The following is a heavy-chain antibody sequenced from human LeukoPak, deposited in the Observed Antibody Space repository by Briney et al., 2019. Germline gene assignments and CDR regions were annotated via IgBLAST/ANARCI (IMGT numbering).Heavy chain of an antibody. Sequence: GGSLRLSCAASGFTFCSYAMSWVRQAPGKGLEWVSAISGSGGSTYYADSVKGRFTISRNNSKNTLYLQMNSLRAEDTAVYYCAKNMGSSGYDLIYYWGQGTLVTVSS. CDR2: ISGSGGST. V-gene: IGHV3-23*01. CDR1: GFTFCSYA. CDR3: AKNMGSSGYDLIYY. D-gene: IGHD5-12*01. J-gene: IGHJ4*02.